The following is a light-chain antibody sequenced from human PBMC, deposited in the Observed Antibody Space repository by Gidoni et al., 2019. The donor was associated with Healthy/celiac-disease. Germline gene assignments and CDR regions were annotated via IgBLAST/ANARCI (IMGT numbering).Light chain of an antibody. J-gene: IGKJ5*01. V-gene: IGKV3-20*01. CDR2: GAS. CDR3: QQCGSSP. Sequence: EIVLTQSPVTLSVSPGERATLSCRASQRVSSSYLAWYQQKPGQAPRLRIYGASSRATGFPDRVSGSGSGTVFTLTFSSLEREDVSVYYCQQCGSSPFXPXTRLEI. CDR1: QRVSSSY.